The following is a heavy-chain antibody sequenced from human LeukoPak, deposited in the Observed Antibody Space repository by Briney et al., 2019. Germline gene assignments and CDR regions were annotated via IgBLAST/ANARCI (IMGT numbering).Heavy chain of an antibody. Sequence: SETLSLTCTVSNGSLSSDHWSWVRQPPGKGLEWSLYILTSGTTNYNPSLKSRLTISVETSKNQFPMKLSSVTAADTAVYYCARLRVSGTYPYYFDYWGQGTLATVSS. CDR3: ARLRVSGTYPYYFDY. CDR2: ILTSGTT. D-gene: IGHD3-10*01. J-gene: IGHJ4*02. V-gene: IGHV4-4*08. CDR1: NGSLSSDH.